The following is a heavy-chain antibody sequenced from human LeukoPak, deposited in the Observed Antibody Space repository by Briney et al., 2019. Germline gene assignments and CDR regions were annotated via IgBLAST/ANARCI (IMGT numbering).Heavy chain of an antibody. J-gene: IGHJ4*02. Sequence: PGGSLRPSCVASGFIFSDHYMDWVRQAPGKGLEHVARIRNKVNSYSTEHAASVKSRFTISRDDSKNSLYLQMNSLEIEDTAVYYCVRTSLQGNGWSDFDSWGQGTLVTVSS. CDR3: VRTSLQGNGWSDFDS. CDR1: GFIFSDHY. V-gene: IGHV3-72*01. CDR2: IRNKVNSYST. D-gene: IGHD2-15*01.